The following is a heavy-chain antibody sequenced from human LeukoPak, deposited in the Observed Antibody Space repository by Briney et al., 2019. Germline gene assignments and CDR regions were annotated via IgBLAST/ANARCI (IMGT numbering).Heavy chain of an antibody. V-gene: IGHV3-23*01. D-gene: IGHD1-26*01. J-gene: IGHJ4*02. CDR3: AKDASGSYCPDY. CDR2: ISGSGANT. Sequence: GGSLRLSCAASGLTFSVYAMSWVRQHTAEGLVWVSGISGSGANTHYADSVKGRFPISRDSSKNTLYLQMNSLRAEDTATYYCAKDASGSYCPDYWGQGTLVTVSS. CDR1: GLTFSVYA.